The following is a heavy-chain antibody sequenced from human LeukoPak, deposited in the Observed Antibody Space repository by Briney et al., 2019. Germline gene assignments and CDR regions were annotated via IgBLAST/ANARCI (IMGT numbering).Heavy chain of an antibody. Sequence: ASVKVSCKVSGYTLTELSMHWVRQAPGKGLEWMGGFDPEDGETIYAQKFQGRATMTEDTSTDTAYMELSSLRSEDTAVYYCATAAILTNYYYYGMDVWGKGTTVTVSP. V-gene: IGHV1-24*01. D-gene: IGHD3-9*01. CDR2: FDPEDGET. J-gene: IGHJ6*04. CDR1: GYTLTELS. CDR3: ATAAILTNYYYYGMDV.